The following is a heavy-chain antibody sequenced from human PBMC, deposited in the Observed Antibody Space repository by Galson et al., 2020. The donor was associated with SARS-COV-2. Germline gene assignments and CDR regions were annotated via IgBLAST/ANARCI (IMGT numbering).Heavy chain of an antibody. D-gene: IGHD6-19*01. CDR2: LDWDDDE. CDR3: ARIDSSGCRGNY. CDR1: GFPLRSTARD. J-gene: IGHJ4*02. V-gene: IGHV2-70*01. Sequence: ESGHPLVKPKQTLTLTCTFPGFPLRSTARDVTWIRQLQGKPLECLPHLDWDDDEYYSTSLKPRLTISKDTPKNQVVLTMTNMDPRDTATYYGARIDSSGCRGNYWGQGTMVTVSS.